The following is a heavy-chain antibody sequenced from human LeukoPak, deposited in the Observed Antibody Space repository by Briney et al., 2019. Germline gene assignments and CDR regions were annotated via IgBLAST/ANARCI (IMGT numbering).Heavy chain of an antibody. D-gene: IGHD1-26*01. CDR1: GGSISSHY. J-gene: IGHJ4*02. CDR3: ARGFSANYFDN. CDR2: IYYSGST. V-gene: IGHV4-59*11. Sequence: SETLSPTCTVSGGSISSHYWSWIRQPPGKGLEWIGYIYYSGSTNYNPSLKSRVTMSVDTSKSQFSLNLSSVTSADTAVYYCARGFSANYFDNWGQGTLVTVSS.